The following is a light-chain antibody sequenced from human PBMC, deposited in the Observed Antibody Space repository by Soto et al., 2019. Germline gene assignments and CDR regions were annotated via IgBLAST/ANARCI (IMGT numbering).Light chain of an antibody. Sequence: QSVLTQPASVSGSPGQSITISCTGTSSDVGSYNLVSWYQQHPGKAPKLMIYEGSKRPSGVSNRFSGSKSGNTASLTISGLQAEDEAEYYCCSYAGSSTWVFGTGTKLTVL. CDR2: EGS. J-gene: IGLJ1*01. V-gene: IGLV2-23*01. CDR3: CSYAGSSTWV. CDR1: SSDVGSYNL.